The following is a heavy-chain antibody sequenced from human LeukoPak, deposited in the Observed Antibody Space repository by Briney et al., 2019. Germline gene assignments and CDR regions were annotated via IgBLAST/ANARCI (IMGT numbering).Heavy chain of an antibody. V-gene: IGHV1-18*01. J-gene: IGHJ4*02. Sequence: GASVTVSFKASGYTFTSYGISWVRQAPGQGLEWMGWISAYNGNTNYAQKLQGRVTMTTDTSTSTVYMELRSLRSDDAAVYYCARGRRIVGATNFDYWGQGTLVTVSS. CDR2: ISAYNGNT. CDR3: ARGRRIVGATNFDY. CDR1: GYTFTSYG. D-gene: IGHD1-26*01.